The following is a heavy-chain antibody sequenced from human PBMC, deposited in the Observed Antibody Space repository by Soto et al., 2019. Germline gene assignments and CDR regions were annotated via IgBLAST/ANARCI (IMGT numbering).Heavy chain of an antibody. CDR2: IKSKTDGGTT. J-gene: IGHJ6*02. CDR1: GFTFSNAW. V-gene: IGHV3-15*07. Sequence: PGGSLRLSCADSGFTFSNAWMNWVRQAPGKGLEWVGRIKSKTDGGTTDYAAPVKGRLTISRDDSKNTLYLQMNSLKTEDTVVYYCTTGNYFYSSGYWHEFPSYYGMDVWGQETTLTVSS. CDR3: TTGNYFYSSGYWHEFPSYYGMDV. D-gene: IGHD3-22*01.